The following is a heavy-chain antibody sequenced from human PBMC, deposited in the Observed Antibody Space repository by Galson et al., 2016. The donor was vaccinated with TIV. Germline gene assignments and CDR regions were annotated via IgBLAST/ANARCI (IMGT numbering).Heavy chain of an antibody. CDR1: GFTFETYA. CDR3: AKGGSWYDY. V-gene: IGHV3-23*01. J-gene: IGHJ4*02. CDR2: ISGSADRADRA. Sequence: SLRLSCAASGFTFETYAMTWVRQAPGKGLEWVSVISGSADRADRAYYAGSVGGRFTISRDNSKNTVVLEMNSLTVEDTAVYYCAKGGSWYDYWGPGTLVTVSS. D-gene: IGHD6-13*01.